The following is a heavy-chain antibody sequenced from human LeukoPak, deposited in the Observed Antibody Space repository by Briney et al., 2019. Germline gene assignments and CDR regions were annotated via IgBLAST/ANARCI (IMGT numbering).Heavy chain of an antibody. CDR2: ISVGGDDI. CDR1: GFTVSSSS. CDR3: ARDLHSGAYTFDY. J-gene: IGHJ4*02. D-gene: IGHD1-26*01. V-gene: IGHV3-21*06. Sequence: GGSLRLSCAASGFTVSSSSMNWVRQAPGKGLDWVSSISVGGDDIHYADSVKGRFTISRNNAKNSLYLQMTSLRDEDTAVYFCARDLHSGAYTFDYWGQGTLVTVSS.